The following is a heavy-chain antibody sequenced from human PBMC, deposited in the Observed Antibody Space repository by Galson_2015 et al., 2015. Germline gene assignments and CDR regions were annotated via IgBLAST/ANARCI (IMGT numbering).Heavy chain of an antibody. CDR2: ISVYNGDT. Sequence: SAKVSCRACGYTFTNYAINWVRQAPGQGLEWMAWISVYNGDTSYAQKFQGRVTMTTDTSTNTVYMDLRGLRSDDTAVYYCARDWGLSIMNPFFDYWGQGTLVTVSS. CDR3: ARDWGLSIMNPFFDY. V-gene: IGHV1-18*04. CDR1: GYTFTNYA. J-gene: IGHJ4*02. D-gene: IGHD3-16*01.